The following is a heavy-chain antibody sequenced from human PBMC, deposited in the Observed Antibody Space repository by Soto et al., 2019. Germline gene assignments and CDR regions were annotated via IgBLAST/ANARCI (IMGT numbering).Heavy chain of an antibody. D-gene: IGHD1-1*01. J-gene: IGHJ4*02. Sequence: ASVKVSCKASGYTFTSYGISWVRQAPGQGLEWMGWISAYNGNTNYAQKLQGRVTMTTDTSTSTAYMELRSLRSDDTAVYYCARRAETNGWNGFGADKYYFDFWGQGTLVTVSS. CDR1: GYTFTSYG. CDR2: ISAYNGNT. CDR3: ARRAETNGWNGFGADKYYFDF. V-gene: IGHV1-18*01.